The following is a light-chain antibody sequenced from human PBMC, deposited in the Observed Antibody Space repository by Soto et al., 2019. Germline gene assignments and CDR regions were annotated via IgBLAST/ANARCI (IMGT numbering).Light chain of an antibody. CDR2: DAS. CDR3: QQRSNWPT. CDR1: QSVSGS. J-gene: IGKJ1*01. Sequence: EIVLTQSPAILSLSPVEKATLSCRASQSVSGSLGWYQQKPGQAPRLIIYDASNRATGIPARFSGSGSGTDFTLTISSLEPEDFAVYYCQQRSNWPTFGQGTKVDIK. V-gene: IGKV3-11*01.